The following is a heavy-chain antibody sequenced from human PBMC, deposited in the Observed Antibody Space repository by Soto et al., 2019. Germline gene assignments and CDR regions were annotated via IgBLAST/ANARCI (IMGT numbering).Heavy chain of an antibody. V-gene: IGHV3-33*01. J-gene: IGHJ3*02. CDR3: ARERYDSSGYYYVDAFDI. Sequence: QVQLVESGGGVVQPGRSLRLSCAASGFTFSSYGMHWVRQAPGKGLEWVAVIWYDGSNKYYADSVKGRFTISRDNSKNTLYLQMNSLRAEDTAVYYCARERYDSSGYYYVDAFDIWGQGTMVTVS. D-gene: IGHD3-22*01. CDR2: IWYDGSNK. CDR1: GFTFSSYG.